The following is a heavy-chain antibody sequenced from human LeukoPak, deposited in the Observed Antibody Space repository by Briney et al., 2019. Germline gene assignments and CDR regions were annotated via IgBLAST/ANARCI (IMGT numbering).Heavy chain of an antibody. CDR3: AHLLRDRRDGYNLFDY. CDR1: GFSLSTSGVG. V-gene: IGHV2-5*02. D-gene: IGHD5-24*01. CDR2: IYWDDDK. J-gene: IGHJ4*02. Sequence: SGPTLVNPTQTLTLTCTFSGFSLSTSGVGVGWIRQPPGKALEWLALIYWDDDKRYSPSLKSRLTITKDTSKNQVVLTMTNMDPVDAATYYCAHLLRDRRDGYNLFDYWGQGTLVTVSS.